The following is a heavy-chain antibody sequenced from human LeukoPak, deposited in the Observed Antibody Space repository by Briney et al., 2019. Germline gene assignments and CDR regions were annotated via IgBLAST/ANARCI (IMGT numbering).Heavy chain of an antibody. D-gene: IGHD6-19*01. CDR2: ISSTTYT. CDR1: GFTFSVYS. CDR3: ARDGSGWSRDV. J-gene: IGHJ6*02. V-gene: IGHV3-21*01. Sequence: PGGSLRLSCAASGFTFSVYSMSWIRQAPEKGLEGVSSISSTTYTDYAASVKGRFTISTDNSKNSLYLQMNSLTAEDTALYYCARDGSGWSRDVWGQGTTVTVSS.